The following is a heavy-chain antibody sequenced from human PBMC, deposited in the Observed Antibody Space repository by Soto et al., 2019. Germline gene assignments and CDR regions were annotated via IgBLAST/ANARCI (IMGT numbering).Heavy chain of an antibody. J-gene: IGHJ6*03. Sequence: QVQLQQWGAGLLKPSETLSLTCAVYGGSFSGYYWSWIRQPPGKGLEWIGEINHSGSTNYNPSLKSRVTISVDTSKNQFSLKLSSVTAADTAVYYCARSPPLRSGKKVFFYYYMDVWGKGTTVTVSS. CDR2: INHSGST. D-gene: IGHD1-26*01. CDR1: GGSFSGYY. V-gene: IGHV4-34*01. CDR3: ARSPPLRSGKKVFFYYYMDV.